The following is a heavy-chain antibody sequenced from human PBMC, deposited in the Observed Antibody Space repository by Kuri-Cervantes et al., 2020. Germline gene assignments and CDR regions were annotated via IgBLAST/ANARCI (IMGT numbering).Heavy chain of an antibody. J-gene: IGHJ2*01. CDR2: ISSSSSYI. D-gene: IGHD2-15*01. V-gene: IGHV3-21*01. CDR1: GFTFSSYS. CDR3: ARNLRLPNWYFDL. Sequence: GGSLRLSCAASGFTFSSYSMNWVRQAPGKGLEWVSSISSSSSYIYYADSVKGRFTISRDNAKNSLYLQMNSLRAEDTAVYYCARNLRLPNWYFDLWGLGTLVTVSS.